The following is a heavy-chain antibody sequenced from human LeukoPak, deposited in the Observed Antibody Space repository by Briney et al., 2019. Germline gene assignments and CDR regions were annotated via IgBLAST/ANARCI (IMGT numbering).Heavy chain of an antibody. CDR1: GGSISSSSYY. V-gene: IGHV4-39*01. D-gene: IGHD6-19*01. Sequence: SETLSLTCTVSGGSISSSSYYWGWIRQPPGKGLEWIGSIYYSGSTHYNPSLKSRVTISVDTSKNQFSLKLSSVTAADTAVYYCARPVAVDGMVDYWGQGTLVTVSS. CDR2: IYYSGST. J-gene: IGHJ4*02. CDR3: ARPVAVDGMVDY.